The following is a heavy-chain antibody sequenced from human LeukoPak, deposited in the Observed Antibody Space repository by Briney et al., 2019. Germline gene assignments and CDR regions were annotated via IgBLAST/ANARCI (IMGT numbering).Heavy chain of an antibody. CDR3: ARAGYYGDDACDL. Sequence: GGSLRLSCAASGFTFSRHWMSWVRQAPRKGLEWVANIRQDGSEKYHVGFVKGRLSIARDNAKNSLYLQINSLRAEDTGIYYCARAGYYGDDACDLGSQGTMVTVSS. V-gene: IGHV3-7*01. D-gene: IGHD2/OR15-2a*01. CDR1: GFTFSRHW. J-gene: IGHJ3*01. CDR2: IRQDGSEK.